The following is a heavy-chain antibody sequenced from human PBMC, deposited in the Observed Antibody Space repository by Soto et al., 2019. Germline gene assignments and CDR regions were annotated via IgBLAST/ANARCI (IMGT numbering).Heavy chain of an antibody. J-gene: IGHJ5*02. CDR3: ARDRSQQQQSTSFWFDP. CDR1: GYTFTSYY. D-gene: IGHD6-13*01. Sequence: ASVKVSCKASGYTFTSYYMHWVRQAPGQGLEWMGIINPSGGSTSYAQKFQGRVTMTRDTSTSTVYMELSSLRSEDTAVYYCARDRSQQQQSTSFWFDPWGQGTLVTVSS. V-gene: IGHV1-46*01. CDR2: INPSGGST.